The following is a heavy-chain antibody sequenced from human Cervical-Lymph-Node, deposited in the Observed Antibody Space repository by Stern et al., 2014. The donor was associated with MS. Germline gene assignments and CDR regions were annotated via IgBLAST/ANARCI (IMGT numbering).Heavy chain of an antibody. Sequence: VQLVQSGAEVKKPGASVKVSCKASGYTFTSYYMHWVRQAPGQGLEWMGIINPSGGSTSYAQKFQGRVTITADESTSTAYMELSSLRSEDTAVYYCARGIAAAGRVYWGQGTLVTVSS. CDR1: GYTFTSYY. CDR2: INPSGGST. D-gene: IGHD6-13*01. V-gene: IGHV1-46*01. CDR3: ARGIAAAGRVY. J-gene: IGHJ4*02.